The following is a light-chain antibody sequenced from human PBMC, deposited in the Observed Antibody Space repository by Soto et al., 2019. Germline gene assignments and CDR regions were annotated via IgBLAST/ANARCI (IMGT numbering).Light chain of an antibody. J-gene: IGLJ2*01. CDR1: DSDIGSHS. CDR3: ATWADSVNGVV. CDR2: SND. V-gene: IGLV1-44*01. Sequence: QSVLIQPPSVSGTPGQTVTISCSGSDSDIGSHSVDWYQQIPGTTPRLIINSNDERPSGVPDRFSGSKSGTSASLAISGLQSEDDADYYCATWADSVNGVVFGGGTKPPS.